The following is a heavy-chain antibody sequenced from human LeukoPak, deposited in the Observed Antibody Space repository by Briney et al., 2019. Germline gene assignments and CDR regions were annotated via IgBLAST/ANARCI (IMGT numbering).Heavy chain of an antibody. CDR3: ASSIVGSYHGYFDY. D-gene: IGHD3-16*02. CDR2: INPSGGST. Sequence: VASVKVSCTASGYTFTSYYMHLVRQAPGQGLELMGIINPSGGSTSYAQKFQGRVTMTRDTSTSTVYMELSSLRSEATAVYYCASSIVGSYHGYFDYWGQGTLVTVSS. V-gene: IGHV1-46*01. J-gene: IGHJ4*02. CDR1: GYTFTSYY.